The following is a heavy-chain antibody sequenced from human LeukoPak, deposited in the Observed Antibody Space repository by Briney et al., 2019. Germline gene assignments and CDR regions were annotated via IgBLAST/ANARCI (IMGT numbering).Heavy chain of an antibody. Sequence: PSETLSLTCAVYGGSFSGYYWSWIRQPPGKGLEWIGEINHSGSTNYNPSLKSRVTISVDTSKNQFSLKPSSVTAADTAVYYCARANGYSSSWYPNYWGQGTLVTVSS. J-gene: IGHJ4*02. V-gene: IGHV4-34*01. CDR1: GGSFSGYY. CDR2: INHSGST. CDR3: ARANGYSSSWYPNY. D-gene: IGHD6-13*01.